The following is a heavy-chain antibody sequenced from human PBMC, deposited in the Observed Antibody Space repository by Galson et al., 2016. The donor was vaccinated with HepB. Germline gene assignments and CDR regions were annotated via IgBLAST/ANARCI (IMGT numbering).Heavy chain of an antibody. Sequence: SLRLSCAGSGFNFSNYAMSWVRRAPGKGLVWVSRIRGNGGAPSYADSVRGRFTISRDNAKNTLYLQMNSLRVEDTAVYYCARDHGGYNSMDYWGQGTLVTVSS. CDR3: ARDHGGYNSMDY. CDR2: IRGNGGAP. CDR1: GFNFSNYA. V-gene: IGHV3-74*01. J-gene: IGHJ4*02. D-gene: IGHD5-24*01.